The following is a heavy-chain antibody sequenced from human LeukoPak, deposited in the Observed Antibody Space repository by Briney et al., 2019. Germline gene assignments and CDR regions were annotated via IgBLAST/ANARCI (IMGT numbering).Heavy chain of an antibody. CDR2: ISGSGGST. Sequence: GGSLRLSCAASGFTFSSYAMSWVRQAPGKGLEWVSAISGSGGSTYYADSVKGRFTISRDNSKNTLYLQMNSLRAEDTAVYYCARAPYGGVIFDYWGQGTLVTVSS. J-gene: IGHJ4*02. CDR3: ARAPYGGVIFDY. CDR1: GFTFSSYA. D-gene: IGHD3-16*01. V-gene: IGHV3-23*01.